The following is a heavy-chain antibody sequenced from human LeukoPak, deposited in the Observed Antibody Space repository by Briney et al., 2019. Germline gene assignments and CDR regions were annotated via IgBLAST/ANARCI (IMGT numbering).Heavy chain of an antibody. CDR3: ARVSCSGGSCKYFDY. CDR1: GGSFSGYY. J-gene: IGHJ4*02. V-gene: IGHV4-34*01. CDR2: INHSGST. Sequence: SETLSLTCAVYGGSFSGYYWSWIRQPPGKGLEWIGGINHSGSTNYNPSLKSRVTISVDTSKNQFSLKLSSVTAADTAVYYCARVSCSGGSCKYFDYWGQGTLVTVSS. D-gene: IGHD2-15*01.